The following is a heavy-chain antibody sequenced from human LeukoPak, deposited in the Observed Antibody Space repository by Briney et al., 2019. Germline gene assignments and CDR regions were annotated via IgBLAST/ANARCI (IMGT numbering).Heavy chain of an antibody. CDR1: GFTFINYN. J-gene: IGHJ4*02. Sequence: GGSLRLSCAASGFTFINYNMNWVRQDPGKGLVWVSHINNDGSITNYADSVKGRFTISRDNAKNSLYLQMNSLRAEDTAVYYCARGPWLLSPLPDYWGQGTLVTVSS. V-gene: IGHV3-74*01. CDR2: INNDGSIT. D-gene: IGHD3-9*01. CDR3: ARGPWLLSPLPDY.